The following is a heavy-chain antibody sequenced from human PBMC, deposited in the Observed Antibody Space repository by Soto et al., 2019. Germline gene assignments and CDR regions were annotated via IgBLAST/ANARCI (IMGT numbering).Heavy chain of an antibody. J-gene: IGHJ3*02. CDR2: IWYDGSNK. V-gene: IGHV3-33*01. CDR1: GFTFSSYG. Sequence: QVPLVESGGGVVQPGRSLRLSCAASGFTFSSYGMHWVRQAPGKGLEWVAVIWYDGSNKYYADSVKGRFTISRDNSKYTLYLQMNSLRAEDTAVYYCARDLGSAITMIVGGAFDIWGQGTMVTVSS. CDR3: ARDLGSAITMIVGGAFDI. D-gene: IGHD3-22*01.